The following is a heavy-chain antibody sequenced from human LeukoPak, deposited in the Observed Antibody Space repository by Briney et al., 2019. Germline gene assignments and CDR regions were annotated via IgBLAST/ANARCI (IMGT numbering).Heavy chain of an antibody. V-gene: IGHV4-39*01. J-gene: IGHJ5*02. Sequence: SETLSLTCTVSGGSISSSSYYWGWIRQPPGKGLEWIGSIYYSGSTYYNPSLKGRVTISVDTSKNQFSLKLSSVTAADTAVYYCARGAYSSNEITFDPWGQGTLVTVSS. CDR3: ARGAYSSNEITFDP. D-gene: IGHD6-13*01. CDR1: GGSISSSSYY. CDR2: IYYSGST.